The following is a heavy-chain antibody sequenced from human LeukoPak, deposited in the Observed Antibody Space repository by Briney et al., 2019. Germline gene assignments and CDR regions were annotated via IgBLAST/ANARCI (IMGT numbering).Heavy chain of an antibody. CDR2: ISGSGGST. J-gene: IGHJ4*02. V-gene: IGHV3-23*01. D-gene: IGHD3-22*01. Sequence: GGSLRLSCAASGFTFSSYAMSWVRQAPGKGLEWVSAISGSGGSTYYADSVKGRFTISRDNSKNALYLQMNSLRAEDTAVYYCAKATYYYDSSGYYYGYYFDYWGQGTLVTVSS. CDR1: GFTFSSYA. CDR3: AKATYYYDSSGYYYGYYFDY.